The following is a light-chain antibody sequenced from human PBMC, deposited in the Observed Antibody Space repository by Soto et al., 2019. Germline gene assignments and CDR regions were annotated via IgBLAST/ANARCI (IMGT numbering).Light chain of an antibody. CDR1: QSVNIY. Sequence: EIVLTQSPATLSLSPGERATLPCRASQSVNIYLAWYQQKPGQAPRLLIYDASNRATGIPARFSGSGSGTDFTLTIRSLEPEDFAVYYCQQRSTCPPITFGQGTRLEIK. CDR3: QQRSTCPPIT. J-gene: IGKJ5*01. CDR2: DAS. V-gene: IGKV3-11*01.